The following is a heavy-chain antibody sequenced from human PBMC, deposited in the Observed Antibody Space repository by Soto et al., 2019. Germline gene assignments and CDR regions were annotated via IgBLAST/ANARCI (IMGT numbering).Heavy chain of an antibody. Sequence: PSENLSLTCSVSGDSISNLDYFWAWIRQPPGQALEYIGYIYKSATTYYNPSFESRVAISVDTSKSQFSLNVTSVTAADTAVYFCARARYCLTCRCFPNLFDSCGQGSLVTVSS. CDR2: IYKSATT. D-gene: IGHD2-15*01. CDR3: ARARYCLTCRCFPNLFDS. V-gene: IGHV4-30-4*01. CDR1: GDSISNLDYF. J-gene: IGHJ5*01.